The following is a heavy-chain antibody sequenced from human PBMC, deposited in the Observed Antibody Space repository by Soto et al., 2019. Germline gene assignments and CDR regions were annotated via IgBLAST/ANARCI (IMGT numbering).Heavy chain of an antibody. D-gene: IGHD5-12*01. CDR2: IIPIFGTA. J-gene: IGHJ4*02. Sequence: SVKVSCKASGGTFSSYAISWVRQAPGQGLEWMGGIIPIFGTANYAQKFQGRVTITADESTSTAYMELRSLRSDDTAVYYCARVSGAGYNSFDYWGQGTLVTVSS. V-gene: IGHV1-69*13. CDR3: ARVSGAGYNSFDY. CDR1: GGTFSSYA.